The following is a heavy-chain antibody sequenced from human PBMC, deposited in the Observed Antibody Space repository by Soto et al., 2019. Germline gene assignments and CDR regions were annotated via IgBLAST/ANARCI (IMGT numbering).Heavy chain of an antibody. J-gene: IGHJ3*02. CDR1: GFTFSSYW. CDR3: ARDRIAVAGTHAFDI. D-gene: IGHD6-19*01. CDR2: IKQDGSEK. Sequence: EVQLVESGGGLVQPGGSLRLSCVASGFTFSSYWMSWVRQAPGKGLEWVANIKQDGSEKYYVDSVKGRFTISRDNAKNSLYLQMNSLRAEDTAVYYCARDRIAVAGTHAFDIWGQGTMVTVSS. V-gene: IGHV3-7*01.